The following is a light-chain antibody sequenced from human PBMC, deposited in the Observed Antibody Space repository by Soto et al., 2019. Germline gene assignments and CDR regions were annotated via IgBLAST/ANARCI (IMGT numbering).Light chain of an antibody. CDR2: DAS. V-gene: IGKV3-11*01. J-gene: IGKJ4*01. CDR1: QSVSSY. CDR3: HQRSNWPPLT. Sequence: EIVLTQSPATLSLSPGERAILSCRASQSVSSYLAWYQQKHGQAPRLLIYDASNRATGTPARFSGSGSGTDFTLTISSLEPEDFAVYYCHQRSNWPPLTFGGGTKVEIK.